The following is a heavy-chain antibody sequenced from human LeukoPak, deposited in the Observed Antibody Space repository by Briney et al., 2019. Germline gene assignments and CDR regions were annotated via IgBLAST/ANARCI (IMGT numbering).Heavy chain of an antibody. J-gene: IGHJ4*02. V-gene: IGHV7-4-1*02. D-gene: IGHD2-15*01. CDR1: GYTFTSYA. Sequence: ASVKVSCKASGYTFTSYAINWVRQAPGQGLEWMGWINTNTGNPTYAQGFTGRFVFSLDTSVSTAYLQISSLKAEDTAVYYCASSYCSGGHCYPQQTVYYFDFWGQGTLVTVSS. CDR3: ASSYCSGGHCYPQQTVYYFDF. CDR2: INTNTGNP.